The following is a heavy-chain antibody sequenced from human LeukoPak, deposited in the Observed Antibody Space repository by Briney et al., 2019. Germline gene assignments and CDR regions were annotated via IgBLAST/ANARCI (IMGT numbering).Heavy chain of an antibody. CDR3: ARELPREVTLDH. CDR1: EFNFFSYG. Sequence: GGSLRLSCVASEFNFFSYGMQWVRQAPGKGLVWVSRIFADGSTTSYADSVKGRFTVSRDNAKNTLYLQMDSLRAEDTAVYYCARELPREVTLDHWGQGTLVTVSP. V-gene: IGHV3-74*01. CDR2: IFADGSTT. D-gene: IGHD2-21*02. J-gene: IGHJ4*01.